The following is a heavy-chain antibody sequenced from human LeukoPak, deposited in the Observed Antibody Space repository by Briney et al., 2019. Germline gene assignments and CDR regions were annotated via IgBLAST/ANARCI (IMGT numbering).Heavy chain of an antibody. CDR1: GFAFADFS. CDR3: APRDRHDH. Sequence: PGGSLRLSCAASGFAFADFSINWVRQAPGKGLERVSAINSTGTYMYYADSVRGRFTTSRDNAKNTLYLQMNGLTADYRAVYYCAPRDRHDHWGQGTQVIVSS. J-gene: IGHJ4*02. CDR2: INSTGTYM. V-gene: IGHV3-21*01. D-gene: IGHD3-16*01.